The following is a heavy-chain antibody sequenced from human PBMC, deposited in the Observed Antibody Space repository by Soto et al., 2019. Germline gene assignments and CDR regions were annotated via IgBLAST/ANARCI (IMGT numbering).Heavy chain of an antibody. CDR2: ISDSGGDT. CDR3: AKGLRGGYPGSRIFEY. V-gene: IGHV3-23*01. Sequence: LRLSCAASGFSFSTYAMNWVRQAPGKGLEWVSVISDSGGDTKFADSVKGRFTMSRDNSKNMLYLQMTSLRAEDTAIYYCAKGLRGGYPGSRIFEYWGQGTPVTVPQ. CDR1: GFSFSTYA. J-gene: IGHJ4*02. D-gene: IGHD3-10*01.